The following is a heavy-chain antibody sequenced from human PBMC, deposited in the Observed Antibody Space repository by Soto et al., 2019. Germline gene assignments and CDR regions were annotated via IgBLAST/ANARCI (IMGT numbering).Heavy chain of an antibody. J-gene: IGHJ5*02. Sequence: SGPTLGSPTYTLTLTCSLAAVSLSNSGMCVSWIRQPPGKALEWLALIYWDDDKYYSTSLKTRLPISKDYSKNQVVLKMTNMDPVDTATYYCARHTPADYYDSSGSFDPWGQGTLVTVSS. CDR2: IYWDDDK. D-gene: IGHD3-22*01. CDR3: ARHTPADYYDSSGSFDP. CDR1: AVSLSNSGMC. V-gene: IGHV2-70*01.